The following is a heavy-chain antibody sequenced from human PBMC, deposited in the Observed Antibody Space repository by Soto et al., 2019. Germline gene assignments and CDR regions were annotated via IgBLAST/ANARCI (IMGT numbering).Heavy chain of an antibody. J-gene: IGHJ3*02. D-gene: IGHD3-10*01. Sequence: QVQLVQSGAEVKKPGASVKVSCKASGYTFTSYDINWVRQATGQGLEWVGWMNPNSGNTGYAQKFQGRVTMTRSTCISTADMELSSLRSGDTGVYYCARGINDYDSGDDAFDIWGQGTMVTVSS. CDR3: ARGINDYDSGDDAFDI. CDR2: MNPNSGNT. V-gene: IGHV1-8*01. CDR1: GYTFTSYD.